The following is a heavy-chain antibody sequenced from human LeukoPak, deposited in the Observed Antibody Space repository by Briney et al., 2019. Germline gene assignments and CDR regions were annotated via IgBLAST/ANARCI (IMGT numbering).Heavy chain of an antibody. J-gene: IGHJ5*02. CDR1: GGSVISFY. CDR2: VHNSGSV. D-gene: IGHD2-15*01. V-gene: IGHV4-4*07. CDR3: ARGSPFSKMGNWFDP. Sequence: PSETLSLNCAVSGGSVISFYWSWIRQPAGKGLEWIGRVHNSGSVDYNPSLKGRVTMSIDPSNNQFSLKLSSVTAADTAVYYCARGSPFSKMGNWFDPWGQGTLVTVSS.